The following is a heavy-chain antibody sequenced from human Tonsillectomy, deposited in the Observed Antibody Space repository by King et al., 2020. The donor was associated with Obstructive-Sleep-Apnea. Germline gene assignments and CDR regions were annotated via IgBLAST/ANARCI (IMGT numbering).Heavy chain of an antibody. CDR1: GFTFSYYS. Sequence: VQLVESGGGLVQPGGSLRLSCAASGFTFSYYSMNWVRQAPGKGLEWIAYISSSTSAIYYADSVKVRFSISSYNAKNSLYLQLNNLRADDTALYYCASGSAPAFSHYVMDVWGQGTMVTVPS. V-gene: IGHV3-48*04. D-gene: IGHD3-10*01. CDR2: ISSSTSAI. J-gene: IGHJ6*02. CDR3: ASGSAPAFSHYVMDV.